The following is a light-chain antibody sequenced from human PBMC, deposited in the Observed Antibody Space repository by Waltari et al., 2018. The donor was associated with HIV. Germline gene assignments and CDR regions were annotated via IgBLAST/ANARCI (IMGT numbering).Light chain of an antibody. V-gene: IGLV1-40*01. J-gene: IGLJ3*02. Sequence: QSALTQPPSVSGAPGQRVTISCTGTSSNIGTGSDVHWYRQLPGTAPKLLIYANTNRPSGAPDRFSGSQSGTSASLAITGLQAEDEADYYCQSYDSRLSGSVFGGGTKLTVL. CDR1: SSNIGTGSD. CDR2: ANT. CDR3: QSYDSRLSGSV.